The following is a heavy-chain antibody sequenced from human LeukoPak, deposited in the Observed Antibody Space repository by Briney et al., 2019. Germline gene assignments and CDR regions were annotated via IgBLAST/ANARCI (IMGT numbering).Heavy chain of an antibody. CDR2: INPNSGGT. CDR3: ASRKEGIAAASNYYYYGMDV. V-gene: IGHV1-2*02. D-gene: IGHD6-13*01. Sequence: ASVKVSCKASGYTFTGYYMHWVRQAPGQGLEWMGWINPNSGGTNYAQKFQGRVTMTRDTSISTAYMELSRLRSDDTAVYYCASRKEGIAAASNYYYYGMDVWGQGTTVTVSS. CDR1: GYTFTGYY. J-gene: IGHJ6*02.